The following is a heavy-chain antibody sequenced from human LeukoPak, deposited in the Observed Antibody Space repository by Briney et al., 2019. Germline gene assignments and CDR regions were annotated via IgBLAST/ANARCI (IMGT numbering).Heavy chain of an antibody. J-gene: IGHJ4*02. D-gene: IGHD3-22*01. Sequence: ASVKVSCKASGHTFTGYYMHWVRQAPGQGLEWMGWINPNSGGTKYAQKFQGRVTMTRDTSISTAYMELSRLRSDDTAVYYCAREGYDSSGYRMYYFDYWGQGTLVTVSS. CDR3: AREGYDSSGYRMYYFDY. CDR1: GHTFTGYY. V-gene: IGHV1-2*02. CDR2: INPNSGGT.